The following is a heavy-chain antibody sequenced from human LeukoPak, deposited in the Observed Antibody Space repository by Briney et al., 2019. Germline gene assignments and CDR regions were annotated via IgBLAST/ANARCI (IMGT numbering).Heavy chain of an antibody. V-gene: IGHV1-69*05. Sequence: SVKVSCKATGYTFIIHGISWVRQAPGQGLEWMGGIIPIFGTANYAQKFQGRVTITTDESTSTAYMELSSLRSEDTAVYYCARGLYSSSSEYLQHWGQGTLVTVSS. CDR1: GYTFIIHG. J-gene: IGHJ1*01. CDR2: IIPIFGTA. CDR3: ARGLYSSSSEYLQH. D-gene: IGHD6-6*01.